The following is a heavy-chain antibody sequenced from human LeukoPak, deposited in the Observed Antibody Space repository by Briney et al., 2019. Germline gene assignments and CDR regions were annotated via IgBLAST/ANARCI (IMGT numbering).Heavy chain of an antibody. V-gene: IGHV4-59*12. CDR2: IYYSGST. CDR1: GGSMSPYH. CDR3: ARGYSGSSFNWFDP. Sequence: SETLSLTCTVSGGSMSPYHWSWIRQPPGKGLEWTGYIYYSGSTNYNPSLKSRVTISVDTSKNQFSLKLSSVTAADTAVYYCARGYSGSSFNWFDPWGQGTLVTVSS. J-gene: IGHJ5*02. D-gene: IGHD1-26*01.